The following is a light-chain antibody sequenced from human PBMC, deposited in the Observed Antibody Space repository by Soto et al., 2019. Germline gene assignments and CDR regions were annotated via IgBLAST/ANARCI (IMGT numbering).Light chain of an antibody. J-gene: IGLJ3*02. Sequence: QSALTQPASVSGSPGQSITISCTGTSSDVGGYNYVSWYQQHPGKAPKLMLYDVSNRPSGVSNRFSGSKSGNTASLTISGLQAEDEAGYYCSSYTSSSTLWVFGGGTKVTVL. V-gene: IGLV2-14*01. CDR1: SSDVGGYNY. CDR2: DVS. CDR3: SSYTSSSTLWV.